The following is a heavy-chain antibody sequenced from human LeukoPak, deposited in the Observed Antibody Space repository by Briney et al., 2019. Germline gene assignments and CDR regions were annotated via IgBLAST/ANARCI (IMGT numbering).Heavy chain of an antibody. CDR3: AGGVAHYYYYYGMDV. V-gene: IGHV3-53*01. J-gene: IGHJ6*02. D-gene: IGHD3-3*01. CDR1: GFTVSSNY. CDR2: TYSGGST. Sequence: GGSLRLSCAASGFTVSSNYMSWVRQAPGKGLEWVSVTYSGGSTYYADSVKGRFTISRDNSKNTLYLQMNSLRAEDTAVYYCAGGVAHYYYYYGMDVWGQGTTVTVSS.